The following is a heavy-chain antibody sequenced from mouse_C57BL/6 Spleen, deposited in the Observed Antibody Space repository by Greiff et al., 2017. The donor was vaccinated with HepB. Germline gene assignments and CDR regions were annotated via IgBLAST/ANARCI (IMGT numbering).Heavy chain of an antibody. J-gene: IGHJ2*01. D-gene: IGHD2-4*01. CDR2: IYPGSGNT. V-gene: IGHV1-66*01. CDR3: ARPIYYDYDFDY. Sequence: VQGVESGPELVKPGASVKISCKASGYSFTSYYIHWVKQRPGQGLEWIGWIYPGSGNTKYNEKFKGKATLTADTSSSTAYMQLSSLTSEDSAVYYCARPIYYDYDFDYWGQGTTLTVSS. CDR1: GYSFTSYY.